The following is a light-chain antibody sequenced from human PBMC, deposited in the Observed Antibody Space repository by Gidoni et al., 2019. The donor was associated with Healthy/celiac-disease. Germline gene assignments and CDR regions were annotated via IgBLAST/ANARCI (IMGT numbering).Light chain of an antibody. V-gene: IGKV3-15*01. CDR1: QSVSSN. CDR3: QQYNNWPWT. J-gene: IGKJ1*01. CDR2: GAS. Sequence: EIVMTQSPATLSVSPGERATLSCRASQSVSSNFAWYQQKPGQAPSLLIYGASARATGIPARFSGSGSGTEFTITISSLQSEDFAVYYCQQYNNWPWTFGQGTKVEIK.